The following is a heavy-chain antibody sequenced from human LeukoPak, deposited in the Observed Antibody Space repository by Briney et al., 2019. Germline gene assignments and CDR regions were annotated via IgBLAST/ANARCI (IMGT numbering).Heavy chain of an antibody. CDR2: ISAYSGNT. CDR1: GYTFTSYG. J-gene: IGHJ4*02. Sequence: ASVKVSCKTSGYTFTSYGISWVRQAPGQGLEWMGWISAYSGNTNYAQKLQGRVTMTTDTSTSTAYMELRSLRSDDTAVYYCARDRPLWFGELSYEYYFDYWGQGTLVTVSS. D-gene: IGHD3-10*01. CDR3: ARDRPLWFGELSYEYYFDY. V-gene: IGHV1-18*01.